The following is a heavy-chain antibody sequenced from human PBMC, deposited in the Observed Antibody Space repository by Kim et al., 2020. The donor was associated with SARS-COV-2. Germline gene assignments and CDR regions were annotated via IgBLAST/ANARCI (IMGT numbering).Heavy chain of an antibody. D-gene: IGHD5-12*01. V-gene: IGHV3-7*01. CDR1: GFTFSSYW. CDR3: ARVDKWNEWLPPTRWYY. Sequence: GGSLRLSCAASGFTFSSYWMSWVRQAPGKGLEWVANIKQDGSEKYYVDSVKGRFTISRDNAKNSLYLQMNSLRAEDTAVYYCARVDKWNEWLPPTRWYYWGQGTLVTVSS. J-gene: IGHJ4*02. CDR2: IKQDGSEK.